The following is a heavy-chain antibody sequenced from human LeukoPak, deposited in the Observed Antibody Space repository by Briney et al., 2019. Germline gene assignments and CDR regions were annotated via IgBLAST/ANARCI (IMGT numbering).Heavy chain of an antibody. CDR3: ARVGYDSSGYYFDY. CDR2: INHSGST. Sequence: SETLSLTCAVYGGSFSGYYWSWIRQPPGKGLEWIGEINHSGSTNYNPSLKSRVTISVDTSKNQFSLKLSSVTAAGTAVYYCARVGYDSSGYYFDYWGQGTLVTVSS. V-gene: IGHV4-34*01. CDR1: GGSFSGYY. D-gene: IGHD3-22*01. J-gene: IGHJ4*02.